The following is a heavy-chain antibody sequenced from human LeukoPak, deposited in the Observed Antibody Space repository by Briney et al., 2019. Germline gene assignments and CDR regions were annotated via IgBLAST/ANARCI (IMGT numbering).Heavy chain of an antibody. D-gene: IGHD3-3*01. Sequence: GGSLRLSCAASGFTFSSYGMHWVRQAPGKGLEWVAFIRYDGSNKYYADSVKGRFTISRDNAKNTLYLQMNSLRAEDTAVYYCARDPAFGVVTIDYWGQGTLVTVSS. CDR1: GFTFSSYG. V-gene: IGHV3-30*02. CDR2: IRYDGSNK. CDR3: ARDPAFGVVTIDY. J-gene: IGHJ4*02.